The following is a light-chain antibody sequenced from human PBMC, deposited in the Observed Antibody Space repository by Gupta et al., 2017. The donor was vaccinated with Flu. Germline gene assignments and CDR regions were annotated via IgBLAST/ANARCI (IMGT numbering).Light chain of an antibody. Sequence: EIVMTQSPATLSVSPGERATLSCRASQSVGSNLAWHQQIPGQAPRLIIYDASTRATGIPARFSGSGSGTEFTLTISSLQSEDFAVYYCQQDNDWPQDFGGGTRVEI. J-gene: IGKJ4*01. CDR1: QSVGSN. CDR3: QQDNDWPQD. V-gene: IGKV3-15*01. CDR2: DAS.